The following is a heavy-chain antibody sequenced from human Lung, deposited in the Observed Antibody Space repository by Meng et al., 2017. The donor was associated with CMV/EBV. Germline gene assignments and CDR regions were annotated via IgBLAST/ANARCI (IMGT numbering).Heavy chain of an antibody. CDR3: ARDLGYCSSTSCYYYYGMDV. J-gene: IGHJ6*02. CDR2: IYYSGST. D-gene: IGHD2-2*01. CDR1: GGSISSYY. V-gene: IGHV4-59*01. Sequence: SETLSLXCTVSGGSISSYYWSWIRQPPGKGLEWIGYIYYSGSTNYNPSLKSRVTISVDTSKNQFSLKLSSVTAADTAVYYCARDLGYCSSTSCYYYYGMDVWGQGTXVNGSS.